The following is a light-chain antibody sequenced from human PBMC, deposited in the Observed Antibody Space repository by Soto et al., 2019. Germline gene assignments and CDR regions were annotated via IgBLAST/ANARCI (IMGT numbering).Light chain of an antibody. V-gene: IGKV1-27*01. J-gene: IGKJ3*01. CDR1: QGIRTS. Sequence: DTQMTQSPSSLSASIGDRVTITCRASQGIRTSVAWYQQKPGKVPNLLIYAACTLQSGVPSRFSGSGSETDFTLTISSLQPEDVATYYCQKYNSAHYTVGPGTKVDIK. CDR2: AAC. CDR3: QKYNSAHYT.